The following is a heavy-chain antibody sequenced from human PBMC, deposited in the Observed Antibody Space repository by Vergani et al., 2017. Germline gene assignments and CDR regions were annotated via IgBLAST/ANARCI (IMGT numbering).Heavy chain of an antibody. J-gene: IGHJ4*02. D-gene: IGHD3-16*01. V-gene: IGHV1-69*01. CDR2: IIPIFGTA. CDR3: ARAWGTAPTDSYFDY. CDR1: GGTFSSYA. Sequence: QVQLVQSGAEVKKPGSSVKVSCKASGGTFSSYAISWVRQAPGQGLAWMGGIIPIFGTANYAQKFQGSVTITADESTSTAYMGLSSLRSEDTAVYYCARAWGTAPTDSYFDYWGQGTLVTVSS.